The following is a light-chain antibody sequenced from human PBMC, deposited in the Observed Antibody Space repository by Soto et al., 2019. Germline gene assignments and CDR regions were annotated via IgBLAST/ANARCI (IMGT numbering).Light chain of an antibody. J-gene: IGLJ1*01. CDR3: SSYTTGDTLYV. V-gene: IGLV2-14*01. Sequence: QSALTQPASVSGSPGQSITISCTEASSDVDGYNYVSWYQHHPGKAPKLIIYEVKNRPSGVSNRFSGSKSGNTASLTISGLQAEDEAEYYCSSYTTGDTLYVFGTGTKVTVL. CDR2: EVK. CDR1: SSDVDGYNY.